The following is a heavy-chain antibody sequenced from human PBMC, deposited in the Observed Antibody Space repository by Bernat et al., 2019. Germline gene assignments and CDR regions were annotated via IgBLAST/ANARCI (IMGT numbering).Heavy chain of an antibody. CDR3: ARCVRPRIPYYDTARLCRIPDY. J-gene: IGHJ4*02. Sequence: QVQLVQSGAEVKKPGSSVKVSCKASGGTFSSYAISWVRQAPGQGLEWMGGIIPIFGTANYAQKFQGRVTITADESTSTAYMELSSLRSEDTAVYYCARCVRPRIPYYDTARLCRIPDYWGEGTLVNVFS. D-gene: IGHD3-9*01. CDR1: GGTFSSYA. CDR2: IIPIFGTA. V-gene: IGHV1-69*01.